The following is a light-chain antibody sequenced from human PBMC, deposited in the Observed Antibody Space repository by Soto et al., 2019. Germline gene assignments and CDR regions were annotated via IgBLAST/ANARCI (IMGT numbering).Light chain of an antibody. J-gene: IGLJ2*01. CDR2: DTS. Sequence: QTVVTQEPSLIVSPGGTVTLTCGSSTGTLTSGHFPYWFQQKPGQAPRALIFDTSKKYSWTPARFSGSLLGGKAALTLSGAQPEDEADYYCLLYFDVARVFGGGTKLTVL. CDR3: LLYFDVARV. CDR1: TGTLTSGHF. V-gene: IGLV7-46*01.